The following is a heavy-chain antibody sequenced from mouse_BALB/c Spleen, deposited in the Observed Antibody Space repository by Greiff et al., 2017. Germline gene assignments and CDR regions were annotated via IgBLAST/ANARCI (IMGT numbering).Heavy chain of an antibody. CDR1: GFNIKDTY. Sequence: EVQLQQSGAELVKPGASVKLSCTASGFNIKDTYMHWVKQRPEQGLEWIGRIDPANGNTKYDPKFQGKATITADTSSNTAYLQLSSLTSEDTAVYYCASLYYRYAMDYWGQGTSVTVSS. J-gene: IGHJ4*01. CDR3: ASLYYRYAMDY. V-gene: IGHV14-3*02. D-gene: IGHD2-14*01. CDR2: IDPANGNT.